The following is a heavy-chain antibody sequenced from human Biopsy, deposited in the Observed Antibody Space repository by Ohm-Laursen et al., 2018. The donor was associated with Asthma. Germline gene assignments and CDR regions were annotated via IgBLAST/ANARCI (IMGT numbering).Heavy chain of an antibody. J-gene: IGHJ6*02. CDR3: ARAVDFSHYYGIDV. D-gene: IGHD2-15*01. V-gene: IGHV1-18*01. Sequence: ASVKVSCKTSGYTFNSAGITWVRQAPGQGLEWMGWISVYNGNTKVAQKLQDRVTMITDTSTSTAYMELRSLRSDDTAVYFCARAVDFSHYYGIDVWGQGTTFTVS. CDR1: GYTFNSAG. CDR2: ISVYNGNT.